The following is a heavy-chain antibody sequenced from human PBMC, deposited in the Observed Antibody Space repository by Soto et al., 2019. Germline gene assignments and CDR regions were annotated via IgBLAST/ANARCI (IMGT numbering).Heavy chain of an antibody. V-gene: IGHV4-31*03. CDR3: ARGVLRLPAAPRFDH. Sequence: PSETLSLTCTVSGGSISSGGYYWSWIRQHPGKGLEWIGYIYYSGSTYYNPSLKSRVTISVDTSKNQFSLKLSSVTAADTAVYYCARGVLRLPAAPRFDHWGLGTLVTVSS. J-gene: IGHJ4*02. CDR2: IYYSGST. CDR1: GGSISSGGYY. D-gene: IGHD2-2*01.